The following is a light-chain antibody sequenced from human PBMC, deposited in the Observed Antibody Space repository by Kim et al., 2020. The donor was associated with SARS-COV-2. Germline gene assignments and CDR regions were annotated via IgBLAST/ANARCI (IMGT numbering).Light chain of an antibody. CDR1: QSVPKNY. V-gene: IGKV3-20*01. CDR2: AVS. Sequence: PGERGTLSCRASQSVPKNYLAWYQQKPGQTPRLLIYAVSSRATGIPDRFSGSGSGTDFTLTISRLEPEDIAVYYCQQYGVSPDTFGQGTKLEI. J-gene: IGKJ2*01. CDR3: QQYGVSPDT.